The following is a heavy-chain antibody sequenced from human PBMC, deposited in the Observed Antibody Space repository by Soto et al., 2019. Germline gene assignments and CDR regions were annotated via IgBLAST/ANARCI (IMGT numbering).Heavy chain of an antibody. D-gene: IGHD4-17*01. CDR1: GGSLSNYG. CDR2: IIPVFGTA. V-gene: IGHV1-69*12. J-gene: IGHJ6*02. Sequence: QVQLVQSGAEVKKPGSSVKVSCKASGGSLSNYGISWVRQAPGQGLEWMGGIIPVFGTANYAQKFQGRVTXXEXXSTSIVYMDVTSLRSEDTAVYYCARGDATKIVVTTYYGMDVWGQGTTVTVSS. CDR3: ARGDATKIVVTTYYGMDV.